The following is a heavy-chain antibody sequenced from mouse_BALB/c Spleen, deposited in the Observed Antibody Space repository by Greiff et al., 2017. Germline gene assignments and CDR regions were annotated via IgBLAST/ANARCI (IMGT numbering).Heavy chain of an antibody. J-gene: IGHJ3*01. Sequence: EVKVVESGGGLVKPGGSLKLSCAASGFTFSSYAMSWVRQTPEKRLEWVASISSGGSTYYPDSVMGRFTISRDNARNILYLQMSSLRSEDTAMYYCARLDGYYAYWGQGTLVTVSA. CDR3: ARLDGYYAY. CDR1: GFTFSSYA. CDR2: ISSGGST. V-gene: IGHV5-6-5*01. D-gene: IGHD2-3*01.